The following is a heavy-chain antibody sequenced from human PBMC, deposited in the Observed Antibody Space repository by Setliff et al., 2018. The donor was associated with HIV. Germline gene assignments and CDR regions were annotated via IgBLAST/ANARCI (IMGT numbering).Heavy chain of an antibody. CDR3: ARLTIFGVVMATYYMDV. CDR2: IYYSGST. D-gene: IGHD3-3*01. CDR1: GGSISSGSYY. Sequence: SETLFLTCTVSGGSISSGSYYWSWIRQPAGKGLEWIGSIYYSGSTYYNPSLKSRVTISVDTSKNQFSLKLSSVTAADTAVYYCARLTIFGVVMATYYMDVWGKGTTVTVSS. J-gene: IGHJ6*03. V-gene: IGHV4-61*10.